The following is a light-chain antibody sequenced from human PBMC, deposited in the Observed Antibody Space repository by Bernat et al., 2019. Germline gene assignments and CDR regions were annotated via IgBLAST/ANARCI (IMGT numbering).Light chain of an antibody. J-gene: IGLJ2*01. V-gene: IGLV2-14*03. CDR1: SRDIGGYNY. CDR3: SSYTSSKTVV. Sequence: QSALTQPASVSGSPGQSITISCTGTSRDIGGYNYVSWYQQHPGKAPKLLTYDVSNRPSGVSYRFSGSKSGNTASLTISGLQAEDEADYYCSSYTSSKTVVFGGGTKVTVL. CDR2: DVS.